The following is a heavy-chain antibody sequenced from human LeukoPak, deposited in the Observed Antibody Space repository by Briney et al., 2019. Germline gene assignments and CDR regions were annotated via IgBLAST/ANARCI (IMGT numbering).Heavy chain of an antibody. D-gene: IGHD3-22*01. V-gene: IGHV3-33*06. CDR3: AKEGVSYYDSSGYSI. J-gene: IGHJ3*02. CDR2: IWYDGSNK. Sequence: GGSLRLSCAASGFIFSSYGTHWVRQAPGKGLEWLAVIWYDGSNKYYADSVKGRFTISRDNSKNTLYLQMNSLRAEDTAVYYCAKEGVSYYDSSGYSIWGQGTMVTVSS. CDR1: GFIFSSYG.